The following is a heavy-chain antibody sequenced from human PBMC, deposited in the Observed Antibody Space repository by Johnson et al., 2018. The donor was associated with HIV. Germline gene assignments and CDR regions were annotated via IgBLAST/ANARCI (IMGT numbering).Heavy chain of an antibody. J-gene: IGHJ3*02. Sequence: VHLVESGGGVVHPGGSLRLSCAASGFTFSSYGMHWVRQAPGKGLEWVGRIKSKTDGGTTDYAAPVKGKFSISRDDSKNTLYLQMNSLKTEDTAVYYCARSRDCSGGSCPDAFDIWGQGTMVTVSS. D-gene: IGHD2-15*01. CDR3: ARSRDCSGGSCPDAFDI. CDR1: GFTFSSYG. CDR2: IKSKTDGGTT. V-gene: IGHV3-15*05.